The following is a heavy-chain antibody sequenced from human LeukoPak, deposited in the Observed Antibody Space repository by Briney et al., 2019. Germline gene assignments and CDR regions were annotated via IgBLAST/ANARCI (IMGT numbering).Heavy chain of an antibody. J-gene: IGHJ4*02. CDR1: EFAFSTYN. CDR3: ARVAAGYSVNYFDY. V-gene: IGHV3-48*02. D-gene: IGHD4-23*01. CDR2: ISTGSSTT. Sequence: GGSLRLSCAASEFAFSTYNMNWVRQAPGKGLEWVSYISTGSSTTYYADSVKGRFTISRDNVENSLYLQMNSLRDEDTAVYYCARVAAGYSVNYFDYWGQGTLVTASS.